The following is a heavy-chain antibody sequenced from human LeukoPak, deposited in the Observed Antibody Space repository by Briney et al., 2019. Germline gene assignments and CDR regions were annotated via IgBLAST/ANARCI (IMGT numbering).Heavy chain of an antibody. CDR3: ARDPALAGSGKDWFDP. Sequence: ASVKVSCKASGGTFSSYAISWVRQAPGQGLEWMGGIIPIFGTANYAQKFQGRVTITADKSTSTAYMELSSLRSEDTAVYYCARDPALAGSGKDWFDPWGQGTLVTVSS. V-gene: IGHV1-69*06. D-gene: IGHD3-10*01. CDR2: IIPIFGTA. J-gene: IGHJ5*02. CDR1: GGTFSSYA.